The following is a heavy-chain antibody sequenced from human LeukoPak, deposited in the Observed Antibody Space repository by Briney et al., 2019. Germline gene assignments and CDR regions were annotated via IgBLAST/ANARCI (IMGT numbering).Heavy chain of an antibody. CDR2: MPSDGNAM. J-gene: IGHJ4*02. D-gene: IGHD3-22*01. V-gene: IGHV3-30-3*01. Sequence: GGSLRLSCAASGFTFTAYLIHWVRQAPGKGLEWVAVMPSDGNAMFYADSVKGRFTISRDNSKNTLYLQMNSLRADDTAVYYCVRESEYDHSASFDYWGQGTLVTVSS. CDR3: VRESEYDHSASFDY. CDR1: GFTFTAYL.